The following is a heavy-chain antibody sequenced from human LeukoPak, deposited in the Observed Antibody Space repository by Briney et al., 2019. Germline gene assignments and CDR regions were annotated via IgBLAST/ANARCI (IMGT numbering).Heavy chain of an antibody. D-gene: IGHD4-17*01. CDR2: IKQDGSEK. J-gene: IGHJ5*01. CDR1: GFTFSSYW. Sequence: PGGSLRLSCAASGFTFSSYWMSWVRQAPGKGLEWVANIKQDGSEKYYVDSVKGRFTISRDNAKNSLYLQMNSLRAEDTAVYYCAREVDGDYPGGWFDPWGQGTLVTVSS. V-gene: IGHV3-7*01. CDR3: AREVDGDYPGGWFDP.